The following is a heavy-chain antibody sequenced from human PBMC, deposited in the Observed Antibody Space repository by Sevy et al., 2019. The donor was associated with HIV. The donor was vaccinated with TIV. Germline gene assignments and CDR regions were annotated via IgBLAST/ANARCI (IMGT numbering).Heavy chain of an antibody. D-gene: IGHD2-15*01. J-gene: IGHJ4*02. CDR1: GFTFSSYA. CDR2: ISYDGSNK. V-gene: IGHV3-30-3*01. Sequence: GGSLRLSCAASGFTFSSYAMHWVRQAPGKGLEWVEVISYDGSNKYYADSGKGRFTISRDNTKNTEYLQMNSLRAEATAVYYCARGIVVVVAPNDYWGQGTLVTVSS. CDR3: ARGIVVVVAPNDY.